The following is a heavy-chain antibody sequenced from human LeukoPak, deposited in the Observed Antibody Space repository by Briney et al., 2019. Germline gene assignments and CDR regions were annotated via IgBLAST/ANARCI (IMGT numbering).Heavy chain of an antibody. CDR1: GFTFSSYG. D-gene: IGHD3-9*01. CDR2: ISYDGSNK. J-gene: IGHJ4*02. CDR3: ARDRHPYDILTGGEIDY. Sequence: GGSLRLSCAASGFTFSSYGMHWVRQAPGKGLEWVAVISYDGSNKYYADSVKGRFTISRDNSKNTLYLQMNSLRAEDTAVYYCARDRHPYDILTGGEIDYWGQGTLVTVSS. V-gene: IGHV3-30*03.